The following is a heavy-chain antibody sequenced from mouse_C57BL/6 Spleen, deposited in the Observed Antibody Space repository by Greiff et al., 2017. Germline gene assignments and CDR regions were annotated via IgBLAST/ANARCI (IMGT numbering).Heavy chain of an antibody. CDR3: ARDYYGSSAWFAY. CDR1: GFSLTSYG. D-gene: IGHD1-1*01. Sequence: VKLVESGPGLVAPSQSLSITCTVSGFSLTSYGVHWVRQPPGKGLEWLVVIWSDGSTTYNSALKSRLSISKDNSKSQVFLKMNSLQTDDTAMYYCARDYYGSSAWFAYWGQGTLVTVSA. J-gene: IGHJ3*01. CDR2: IWSDGST. V-gene: IGHV2-6*03.